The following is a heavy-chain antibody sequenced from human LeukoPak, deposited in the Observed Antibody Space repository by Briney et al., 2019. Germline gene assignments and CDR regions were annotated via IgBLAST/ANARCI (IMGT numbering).Heavy chain of an antibody. D-gene: IGHD3-10*01. Sequence: SQTLSLTCAVSAYSVSSNCAAWIWMGQSPSLGFMGLRRTYYRSKGFDGYSVSVKSRITVNPYTSKNQFSLQLSSVPPADTAVYFCARGFGYGFDIWGQGTMVTVSS. J-gene: IGHJ3*02. V-gene: IGHV6-1*01. CDR1: AYSVSSNCAA. CDR2: TYYRSKGFD. CDR3: ARGFGYGFDI.